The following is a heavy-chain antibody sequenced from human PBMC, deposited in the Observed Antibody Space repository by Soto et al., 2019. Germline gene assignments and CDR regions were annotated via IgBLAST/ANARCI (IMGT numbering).Heavy chain of an antibody. J-gene: IGHJ6*02. D-gene: IGHD3-10*01. CDR3: AKDSGGYYYGMDV. CDR2: ISWDGGST. V-gene: IGHV3-43*01. CDR1: GFTFDDYT. Sequence: DVQLVESGGVVVQPGGSLRLSCAASGFTFDDYTMHWVRQAPGKGLEWVSLISWDGGSTYYADSVKGRFTISRDNSKNSLYLQMNSLRTEDTALYYCAKDSGGYYYGMDVWGQGTTVTVSS.